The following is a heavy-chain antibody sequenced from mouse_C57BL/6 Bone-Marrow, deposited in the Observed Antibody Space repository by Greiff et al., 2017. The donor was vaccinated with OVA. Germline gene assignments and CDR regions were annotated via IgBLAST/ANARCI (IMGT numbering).Heavy chain of an antibody. CDR3: AREEGYYYGSSYFDY. V-gene: IGHV1-80*01. CDR1: GYAFSSYW. Sequence: VHLVESGAELVKPGASVKISCKASGYAFSSYWMNWVKQRPGKGLEWIGQIYPGDGDTNYNGKFKGKATLTADKSSSTAYMQLSSLTSEDSAVYFCAREEGYYYGSSYFDYWGQGTTLTVSS. J-gene: IGHJ2*01. D-gene: IGHD1-1*01. CDR2: IYPGDGDT.